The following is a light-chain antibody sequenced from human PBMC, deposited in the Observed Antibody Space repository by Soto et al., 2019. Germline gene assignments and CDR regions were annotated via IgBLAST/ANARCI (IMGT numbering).Light chain of an antibody. CDR2: DVN. J-gene: IGLJ1*01. Sequence: LTQPASVSGSPGQSITISCTAASSDVGNNNLVSWYQHHPGKAPQLIIHDVNKRPSGVSTRFSGSKSGNTASLTIAGLQAEDEADYYCCSCAGINSFYVFGSGTKVTVL. V-gene: IGLV2-23*02. CDR1: SSDVGNNNL. CDR3: CSCAGINSFYV.